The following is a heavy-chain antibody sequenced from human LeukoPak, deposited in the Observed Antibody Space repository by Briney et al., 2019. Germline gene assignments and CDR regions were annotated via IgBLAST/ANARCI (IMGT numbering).Heavy chain of an antibody. CDR2: IKQDGSEK. J-gene: IGHJ4*02. CDR3: ARDNAVANRIDY. CDR1: GFTFGSYA. V-gene: IGHV3-7*01. D-gene: IGHD6-19*01. Sequence: GGSLRLSCAASGFTFGSYAMHWVRQAPGKGLEWVANIKQDGSEKYYVDSVKGRFTISRDNAKNSLYLQMNSLRAEDTAVYYCARDNAVANRIDYWGQGTLVTVSS.